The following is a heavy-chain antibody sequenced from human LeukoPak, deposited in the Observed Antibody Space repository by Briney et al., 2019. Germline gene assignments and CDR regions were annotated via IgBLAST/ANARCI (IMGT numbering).Heavy chain of an antibody. CDR2: INAGNGNT. CDR1: GYTFTSYA. D-gene: IGHD6-13*01. CDR3: ARGGLEFGSWCDAFDI. J-gene: IGHJ3*02. Sequence: GASVKVSCKASGYTFTSYAMHWVRQAPGQRLEWMGWINAGNGNTKYSQKFQGRVTITRDTSASTAYMELSSLRSEDTAVYYCARGGLEFGSWCDAFDIWGQGTMVTVSS. V-gene: IGHV1-3*01.